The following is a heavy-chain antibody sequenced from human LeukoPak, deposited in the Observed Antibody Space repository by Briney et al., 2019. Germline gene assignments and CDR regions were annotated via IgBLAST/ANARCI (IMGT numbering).Heavy chain of an antibody. D-gene: IGHD5-12*01. J-gene: IGHJ4*02. V-gene: IGHV4-30-4*01. CDR2: IYYSGST. CDR3: ASPYRNSGYDYSFDY. Sequence: SQTLSLTCTVSGGSISSGDYYWSWIRQPPGKGLEWIGYIYYSGSTYYNPSLKSRVTISVDTSKNQFSLKLSSVTAADTAVYYCASPYRNSGYDYSFDYWGQGTLVTVSS. CDR1: GGSISSGDYY.